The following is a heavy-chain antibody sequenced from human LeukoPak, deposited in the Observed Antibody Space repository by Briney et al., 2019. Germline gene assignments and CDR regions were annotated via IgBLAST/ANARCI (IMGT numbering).Heavy chain of an antibody. CDR2: IGSSGSTI. CDR3: ARGKYFDY. V-gene: IGHV3-48*03. CDR1: GFTFSSYE. Sequence: PGGSLRLSCAASGFTFSSYEMNWVRQAPGKGLEWVSYIGSSGSTIYYADSVKGRFTISRDNAKNSLYLQMNSLRAEDTAVYYCARGKYFDYWGQGTLVTVSS. J-gene: IGHJ4*02.